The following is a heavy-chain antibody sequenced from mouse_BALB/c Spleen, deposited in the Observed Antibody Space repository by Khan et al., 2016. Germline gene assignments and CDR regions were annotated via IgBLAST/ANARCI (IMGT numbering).Heavy chain of an antibody. D-gene: IGHD1-1*01. V-gene: IGHV4-1*02. CDR1: GFDFSRYW. J-gene: IGHJ3*01. Sequence: EVKLLESGGGLVQPGGSLKLSCAASGFDFSRYWMSWVRQAPGKGLEWIGEINPDSSTINYTPSLKDKFIIYRDNDKNQLYMQMSKGRSEDTALYVCARAGCYGYRAYWGKGTLVSVSS. CDR3: ARAGCYGYRAY. CDR2: INPDSSTI.